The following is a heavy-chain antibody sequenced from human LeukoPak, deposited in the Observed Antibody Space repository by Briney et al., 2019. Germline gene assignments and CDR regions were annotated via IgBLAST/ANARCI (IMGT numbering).Heavy chain of an antibody. J-gene: IGHJ5*02. CDR3: ARGKNIAVAGTDWFDP. Sequence: SETLSLTCAVYGGSFSGYYWSWIRQPPGKGLEWIGEINHSGSTNYNPPLKSRVTISVDTSKNQFSLKLSSVTAADTAVYYCARGKNIAVAGTDWFDPWGQGTLVTVSS. CDR1: GGSFSGYY. CDR2: INHSGST. V-gene: IGHV4-34*01. D-gene: IGHD6-19*01.